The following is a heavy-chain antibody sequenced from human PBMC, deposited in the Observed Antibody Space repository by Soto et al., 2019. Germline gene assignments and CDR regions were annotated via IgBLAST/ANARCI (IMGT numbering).Heavy chain of an antibody. V-gene: IGHV4-34*01. CDR2: INHSGRT. CDR1: GGSFSGYY. J-gene: IGHJ5*02. D-gene: IGHD3-3*01. Sequence: QVQLQQWGAGLLKPSETLSLTCAVYGGSFSGYYCSWIRHPPGKGLEWVGEINHSGRTNYNPSLKRRDPISVDTSNIQFSLKLSPVPAADTAVYSCARGRDGITIFGVVTPPFVWFDPWGQGTLVTVSS. CDR3: ARGRDGITIFGVVTPPFVWFDP.